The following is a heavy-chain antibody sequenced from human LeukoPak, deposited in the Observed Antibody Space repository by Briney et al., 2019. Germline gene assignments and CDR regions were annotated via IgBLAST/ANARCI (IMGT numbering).Heavy chain of an antibody. V-gene: IGHV3-74*01. CDR1: GFTLNAYY. CDR3: ARECVTGGCYYMDV. Sequence: GRSLRLSCAASGFTLNAYYMDWVRQVPGKGLVWVSRISRHGTAIGYADSVKGRFTISRDGAKNTLYLQMDSLTADDAALYYCARECVTGGCYYMDVWGKGTTVTVS. CDR2: ISRHGTAI. D-gene: IGHD2-8*02. J-gene: IGHJ6*03.